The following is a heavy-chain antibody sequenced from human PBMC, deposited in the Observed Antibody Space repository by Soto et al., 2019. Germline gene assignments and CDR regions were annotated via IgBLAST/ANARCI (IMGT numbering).Heavy chain of an antibody. CDR1: GDSVSSNIAA. CDR3: ARDRQSFRGLETAVGNFDS. D-gene: IGHD3-16*01. J-gene: IGHJ4*02. CDR2: TFHKSTWYY. Sequence: PPQTLSLTCAISGDSVSSNIAAWNWIRQSPSRGREWLGRTFHKSTWYYHYASAVKSRITIKPDTSKNKFSLQLKSVSPDDTAVYYWARDRQSFRGLETAVGNFDSWGQGTLVTVSS. V-gene: IGHV6-1*01.